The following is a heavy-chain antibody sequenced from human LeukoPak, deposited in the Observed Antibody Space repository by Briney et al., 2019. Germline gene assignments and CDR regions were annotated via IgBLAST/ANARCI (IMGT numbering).Heavy chain of an antibody. V-gene: IGHV4-30-4*07. D-gene: IGHD1-26*01. J-gene: IGHJ3*02. CDR3: ARGPNEKWEPRYGVLHI. CDR1: GGSISSGGYS. CDR2: IYYSGST. Sequence: PSETLSLTCAVSGGSISSGGYSWSWIRQPPGKGLEGIGYIYYSGSTYYNPSLKSRVTISVDTSKNQFPLTLSSVTSADAAVYYCARGPNEKWEPRYGVLHIWGQGTMLSVP.